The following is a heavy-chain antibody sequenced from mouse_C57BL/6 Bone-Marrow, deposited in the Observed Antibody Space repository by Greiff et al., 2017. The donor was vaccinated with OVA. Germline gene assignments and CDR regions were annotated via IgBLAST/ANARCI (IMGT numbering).Heavy chain of an antibody. CDR2: IDPSDSYT. V-gene: IGHV1-59*01. D-gene: IGHD2-2*01. CDR1: GYTFTSYW. Sequence: QVQLQQPGAELVRPGTSVKLSCKASGYTFTSYWMHWVKQRPGQGLEWIGVIDPSDSYTNYNQKFKGKATLTVDTSSSTAYMQLSSLTSEDSAVYYCARGYDEEGAMDYWGQGTSVTVSS. J-gene: IGHJ4*01. CDR3: ARGYDEEGAMDY.